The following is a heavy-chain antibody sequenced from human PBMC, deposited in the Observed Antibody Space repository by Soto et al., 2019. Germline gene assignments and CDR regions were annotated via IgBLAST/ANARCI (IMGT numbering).Heavy chain of an antibody. CDR3: ARAAGLY. CDR1: GLTVSSNY. D-gene: IGHD3-10*01. J-gene: IGHJ4*02. Sequence: EVQLVESGGGLVQPGGSLRLSCAASGLTVSSNYMSWVRQAPGKGLEWLSVIYSDGTTYYGDSVKGRFTICRDNSKNTLYLQRTSLRAEDTAVYDCARAAGLYWGQGTLVSVSS. CDR2: IYSDGTT. V-gene: IGHV3-66*01.